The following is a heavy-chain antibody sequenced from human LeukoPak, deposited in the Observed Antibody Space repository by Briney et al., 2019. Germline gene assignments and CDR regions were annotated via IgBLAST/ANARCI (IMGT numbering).Heavy chain of an antibody. Sequence: SVKVSCKASGGTFSSYAISWVRQAPGQGLEWMGRIIPILGIANYAQKFQGRVTITADKSTSTAYMELSSLRSEDTAVYYCARESPGSYYAFDIWGQGTMATVSS. D-gene: IGHD1-26*01. V-gene: IGHV1-69*04. CDR2: IIPILGIA. CDR1: GGTFSSYA. J-gene: IGHJ3*02. CDR3: ARESPGSYYAFDI.